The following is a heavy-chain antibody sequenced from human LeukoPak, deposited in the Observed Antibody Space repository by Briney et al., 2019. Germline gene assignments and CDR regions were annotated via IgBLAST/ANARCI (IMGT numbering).Heavy chain of an antibody. CDR1: GGTFSSYA. J-gene: IGHJ4*02. D-gene: IGHD3-10*01. Sequence: SVKVSCKASGGTFSSYAISWVRQAPGQGLEWMGGIIPIFGTANYAQKFQGRVTITADESTSTAYMELSSLRSEDTAVYYCARSTMVRGVNPSLFDYWGQGTLVTVSS. CDR2: IIPIFGTA. CDR3: ARSTMVRGVNPSLFDY. V-gene: IGHV1-69*13.